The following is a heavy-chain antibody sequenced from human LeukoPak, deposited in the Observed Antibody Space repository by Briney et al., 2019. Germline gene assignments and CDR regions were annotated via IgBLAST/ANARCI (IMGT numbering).Heavy chain of an antibody. CDR3: AKETAYYYDRSGYFYSKYFDY. CDR2: ISYDGSNK. D-gene: IGHD3-22*01. Sequence: GGSLRLSCAASGFTFSSYAMHWVRQAPGKGLEWVAVISYDGSNKYYADSVKGRFTISRDNSKNTLFLQMNSLRAEDTAVYYCAKETAYYYDRSGYFYSKYFDYWGQGTLVTVSS. V-gene: IGHV3-30*04. J-gene: IGHJ4*02. CDR1: GFTFSSYA.